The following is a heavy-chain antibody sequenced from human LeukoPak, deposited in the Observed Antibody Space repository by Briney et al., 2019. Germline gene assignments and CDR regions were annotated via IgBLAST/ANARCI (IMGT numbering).Heavy chain of an antibody. D-gene: IGHD1-26*01. CDR2: IRYDGSNK. V-gene: IGHV3-30*02. J-gene: IGHJ4*02. Sequence: GGSLRLSCAASGSTFSSYGMHWVRQAPGKGLEWVAFIRYDGSNKYYADSVKGRFTISRDNSKNTLYLQMNSLRAEGTAVYYCAKADGGSYPLDYWGQGTLVTVSS. CDR3: AKADGGSYPLDY. CDR1: GSTFSSYG.